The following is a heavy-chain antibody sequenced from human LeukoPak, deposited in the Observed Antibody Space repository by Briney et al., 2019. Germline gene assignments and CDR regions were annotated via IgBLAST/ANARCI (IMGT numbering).Heavy chain of an antibody. V-gene: IGHV1-2*02. CDR3: ARDRRSHGSGSYYAKQNWFDP. D-gene: IGHD3-10*01. CDR2: INPNSGGT. J-gene: IGHJ5*02. Sequence: ASVKVSCKASGYTFTGYYMHWVRQAPGQGLEWMGWINPNSGGTNYAQEFQGRVTMTRDTSISTAYMELSRLRSDDTAVYYCARDRRSHGSGSYYAKQNWFDPWGQGTLVTVSS. CDR1: GYTFTGYY.